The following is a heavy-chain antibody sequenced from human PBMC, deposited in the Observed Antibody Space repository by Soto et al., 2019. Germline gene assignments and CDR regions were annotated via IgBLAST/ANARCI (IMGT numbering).Heavy chain of an antibody. D-gene: IGHD1-26*01. V-gene: IGHV3-21*01. CDR1: GFTFSSYS. Sequence: GSLRLSCAASGFTFSSYSMNWVRQAPGKGLEWVSSISSSSSYIYYADSVKGRFTISRDNAKNSLYLQMNSLRAEDTAVYSCAWLGQASVGAGPYYYGMDVWGQGTTVTVSS. CDR2: ISSSSSYI. CDR3: AWLGQASVGAGPYYYGMDV. J-gene: IGHJ6*02.